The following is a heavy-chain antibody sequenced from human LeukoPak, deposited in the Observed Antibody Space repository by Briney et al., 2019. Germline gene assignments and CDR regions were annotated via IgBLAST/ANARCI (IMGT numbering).Heavy chain of an antibody. CDR3: VKDTSHDY. V-gene: IGHV3-9*01. CDR2: ISWNSGRI. CDR1: GFTFNDYA. J-gene: IGHJ4*02. Sequence: PGRSLRLSCAASGFTFNDYAMHWVRQAPGQGLEWVSGISWNSGRIGYADSVKGRFTISRDNAKNSLYLQMNSLRAEDTALYYCVKDTSHDYWGQGTLVTVSS.